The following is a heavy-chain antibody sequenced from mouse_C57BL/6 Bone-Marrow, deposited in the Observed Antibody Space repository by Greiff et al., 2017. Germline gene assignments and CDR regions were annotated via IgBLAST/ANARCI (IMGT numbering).Heavy chain of an antibody. D-gene: IGHD2-5*01. CDR2: ISAGGSYT. J-gene: IGHJ4*01. Sequence: EVKLVESGAGLVKPGGSLKLSCAASGFTFSSYAMSWVRQTPEQRLEWVATISAGGSYTYYPDNVKGRSTISRDNAKNHLYLQMSHLTSEDTAMYYCARAYYSNPYAMDYWGQGTTVTVSS. CDR3: ARAYYSNPYAMDY. V-gene: IGHV5-4*03. CDR1: GFTFSSYA.